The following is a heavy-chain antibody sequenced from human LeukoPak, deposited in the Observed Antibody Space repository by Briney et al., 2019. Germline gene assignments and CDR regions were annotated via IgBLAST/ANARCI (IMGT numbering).Heavy chain of an antibody. Sequence: SETLSLTCAVYGESFSGYYWTWLRQPLGKGLEWIGEVDHSGSTNYSPPVKSRVTISADTSKNQFSLKMRSVTAADTAVYYCARARGAVAIDYWGQGTLVTVSS. CDR1: GESFSGYY. CDR2: VDHSGST. J-gene: IGHJ4*02. CDR3: ARARGAVAIDY. V-gene: IGHV4-34*01. D-gene: IGHD6-19*01.